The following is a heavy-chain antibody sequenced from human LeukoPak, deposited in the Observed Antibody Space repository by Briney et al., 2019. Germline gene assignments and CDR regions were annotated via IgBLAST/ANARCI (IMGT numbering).Heavy chain of an antibody. J-gene: IGHJ4*02. CDR3: ARRAD. V-gene: IGHV4-34*01. CDR1: GGSFSTYY. CDR2: INHSGST. Sequence: SETLSLTCAVYGGSFSTYYWTWIRQPPGKGLEWIGEINHSGSTNYNPSLKSRVTISVDTSKNQFSLKLSSVTAADTAVYYCARRADWGQGTLVTVSS.